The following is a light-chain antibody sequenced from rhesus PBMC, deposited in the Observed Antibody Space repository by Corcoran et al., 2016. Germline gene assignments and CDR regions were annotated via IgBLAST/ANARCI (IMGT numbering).Light chain of an antibody. V-gene: IGKV1-36*02. CDR1: QGISDY. Sequence: DIQMTQSPSSLSASVGDRVTITCRASQGISDYLSWHQQKPGKAPKRLISAASSLESGVPSRFSGSGSWTDLPLPISSLQPVYFAAYYCLQGYSTPLTFSGGTKVALK. CDR3: LQGYSTPLT. CDR2: AAS. J-gene: IGKJ4*01.